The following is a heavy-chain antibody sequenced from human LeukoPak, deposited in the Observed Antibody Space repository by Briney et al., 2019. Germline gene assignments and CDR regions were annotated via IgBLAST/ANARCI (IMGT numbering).Heavy chain of an antibody. CDR2: INTNTGNP. D-gene: IGHD3-3*01. V-gene: IGHV7-4-1*02. CDR1: GYTFTSYA. J-gene: IGHJ6*02. CDR3: ARREYYDFWSGYLPPGYYYYGMDV. Sequence: ASVKVSCKASGYTFTSYAMSWVRQAPGQGLEWMGWINTNTGNPTYAQGFTGRFVFSLDTSVSTAYLQISSLKAEDTAVYYCARREYYDFWSGYLPPGYYYYGMDVWGQGTTVTVSS.